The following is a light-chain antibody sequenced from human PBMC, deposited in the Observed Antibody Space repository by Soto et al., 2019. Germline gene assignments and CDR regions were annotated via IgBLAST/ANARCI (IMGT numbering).Light chain of an antibody. CDR3: QQYYSYPTRT. CDR2: AAS. V-gene: IGKV1-8*01. Sequence: AIRMTQSPSSLSASTGDRVTITCRASQGISSYLAWYQQKPGKAPKLLIYAASTLLSGVPSRFSGSGSGADFTLTISCLQSEDFATYYCQQYYSYPTRTFGGGTKVEIK. CDR1: QGISSY. J-gene: IGKJ4*01.